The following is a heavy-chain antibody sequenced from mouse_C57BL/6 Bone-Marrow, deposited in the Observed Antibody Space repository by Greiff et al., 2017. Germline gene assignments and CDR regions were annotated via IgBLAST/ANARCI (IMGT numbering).Heavy chain of an antibody. CDR2: IDPRSGYT. D-gene: IGHD4-1*01. Sequence: VQLQQSGAELARPGASVKLSCKASGYTFTSYGISWVKQRPGQGLEWIGEIDPRSGYTYYNEKFKGKATLTADKSSSTAYMELRSLTSEDSAVYVCARAYWDGWYFDVWGTGTTVTVAS. V-gene: IGHV1-81*01. CDR3: ARAYWDGWYFDV. CDR1: GYTFTSYG. J-gene: IGHJ1*03.